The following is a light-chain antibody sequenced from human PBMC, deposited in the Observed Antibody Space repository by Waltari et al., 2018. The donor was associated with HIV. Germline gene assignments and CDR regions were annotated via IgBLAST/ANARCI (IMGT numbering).Light chain of an antibody. CDR2: WAS. CDR3: QQYYSTPLT. CDR1: QSIFHTSNRTNY. J-gene: IGKJ1*01. Sequence: DIVMTQSPASLTVSLGERADINCTSSQSIFHTSNRTNYLAWYQQKPGQPPRLLIYWASTRESGVPDRFSGSGSGTDFTLTISSLQAEDVAVYYCQQYYSTPLTFGQGTKVEIK. V-gene: IGKV4-1*01.